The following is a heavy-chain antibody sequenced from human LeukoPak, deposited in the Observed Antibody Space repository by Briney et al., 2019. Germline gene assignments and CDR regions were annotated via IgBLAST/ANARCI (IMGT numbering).Heavy chain of an antibody. J-gene: IGHJ4*02. CDR1: GYTFTDYY. V-gene: IGHV1-2*02. D-gene: IGHD1-1*01. Sequence: GASVKVSCMASGYTFTDYYMHWVRPAPGQGLEWMGWISPNSGDTNFAQKFQGRVTMTRDTSINTAYMELSRLRSDDTAMYYCARDGNFDYWGQGTLVTVSS. CDR3: ARDGNFDY. CDR2: ISPNSGDT.